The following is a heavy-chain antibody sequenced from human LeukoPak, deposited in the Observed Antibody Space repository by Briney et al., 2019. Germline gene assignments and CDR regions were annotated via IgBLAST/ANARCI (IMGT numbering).Heavy chain of an antibody. Sequence: PGGSLRLSCVASGFTFSNAWMTWVRQAPGKGLEWVGRIKSKANGGARDYAAPVTGRFTISRDDSENTLYLQMNSLKTEDTGVYYCLLWDYYDMDVWGKGTTATVSS. J-gene: IGHJ6*03. V-gene: IGHV3-15*01. D-gene: IGHD3-16*01. CDR2: IKSKANGGAR. CDR3: LLWDYYDMDV. CDR1: GFTFSNAW.